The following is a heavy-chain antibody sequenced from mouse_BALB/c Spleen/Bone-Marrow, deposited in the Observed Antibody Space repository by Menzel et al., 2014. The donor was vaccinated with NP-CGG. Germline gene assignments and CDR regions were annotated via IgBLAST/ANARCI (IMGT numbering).Heavy chain of an antibody. CDR2: ISSGGGST. Sequence: EVQLVESGGGLVKPGGSLKLSCAASGFASSSYDMSWVRQTPEKRLEWVAYISSGGGSTYYPDTVKGRFTISRDNAKNTLYLQMSSLKSEDTAMYYCARHEDGYYDAMDYWGQGTSVTVSS. D-gene: IGHD2-3*01. V-gene: IGHV5-12-1*01. CDR1: GFASSSYD. J-gene: IGHJ4*01. CDR3: ARHEDGYYDAMDY.